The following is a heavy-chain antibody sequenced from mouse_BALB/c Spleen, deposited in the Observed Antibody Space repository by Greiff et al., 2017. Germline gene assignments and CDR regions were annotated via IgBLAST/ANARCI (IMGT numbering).Heavy chain of an antibody. CDR1: GFTFSSFG. CDR2: ISSGSSTI. D-gene: IGHD2-3*01. V-gene: IGHV5-17*02. J-gene: IGHJ2*01. Sequence: EVKLVESGGGLVQPGGSRKLSCAASGFTFSSFGMHWVRQAPEKGLEWVAYISSGSSTIYYADTVKGRFTISRDNPKNTLFLQMTSLRSEDTAMYYCARDGPFDYWGQGTTLTVSS. CDR3: ARDGPFDY.